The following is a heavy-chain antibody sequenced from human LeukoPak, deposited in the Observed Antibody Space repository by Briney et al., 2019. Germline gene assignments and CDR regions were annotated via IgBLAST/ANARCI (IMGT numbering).Heavy chain of an antibody. CDR2: IYYSGST. CDR1: GGSISSSSYY. CDR3: ARGIYYGSSGGGYFDY. V-gene: IGHV4-39*01. J-gene: IGHJ4*02. Sequence: PSETLSLTCTVSGGSISSSSYYWGWIRQPPGKGLEGFGSIYYSGSTYYNPSLKSRVTISVDTAKNQFSLKLSSVTAADTDVYYCARGIYYGSSGGGYFDYWGQGTLVTVSS. D-gene: IGHD3-22*01.